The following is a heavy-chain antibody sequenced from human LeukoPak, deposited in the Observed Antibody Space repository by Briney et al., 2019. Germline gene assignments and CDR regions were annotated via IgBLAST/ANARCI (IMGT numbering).Heavy chain of an antibody. Sequence: GGSLRLSCAASGFTVSSNYMSWVRQAPGKGLEWVSVIYSGGSTYYADSVKGRFTISRDNSKNTLYLQMNSLRAEDTAVYYCARDLRAAPVVTRYYYYYYGMDVWGQGTTVTVSS. CDR3: ARDLRAAPVVTRYYYYYYGMDV. CDR2: IYSGGST. D-gene: IGHD4-23*01. J-gene: IGHJ6*02. V-gene: IGHV3-66*01. CDR1: GFTVSSNY.